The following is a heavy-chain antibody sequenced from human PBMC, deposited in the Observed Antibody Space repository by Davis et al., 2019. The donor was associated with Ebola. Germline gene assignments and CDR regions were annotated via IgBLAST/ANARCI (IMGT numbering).Heavy chain of an antibody. CDR3: ARSRVPDPTTPFDY. CDR1: GFLVNSYG. D-gene: IGHD1-26*01. CDR2: ISYDGTNV. J-gene: IGHJ4*02. V-gene: IGHV3-30*03. Sequence: GGSLRLSCATSGFLVNSYGMHWVRQAPGKGLEWVAAISYDGTNVYYADSVKGRFTISRDNSMNTVYLQMSSLRAEDTAVYYCARSRVPDPTTPFDYWGQGTLVTVSS.